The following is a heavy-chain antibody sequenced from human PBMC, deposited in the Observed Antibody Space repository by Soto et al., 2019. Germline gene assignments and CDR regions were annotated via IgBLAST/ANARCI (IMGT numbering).Heavy chain of an antibody. V-gene: IGHV3-48*03. Sequence: GGSLRLSCAASGFTFSSYEMNWVRQAPGKGLEWVSYISSSGSTIYYADSVKGRFTISRDNAKNSLYLQMNSLRAEDTAVYYCATLSLIAARDYYFDYWGQGTLVTV. CDR3: ATLSLIAARDYYFDY. D-gene: IGHD6-6*01. CDR2: ISSSGSTI. CDR1: GFTFSSYE. J-gene: IGHJ4*02.